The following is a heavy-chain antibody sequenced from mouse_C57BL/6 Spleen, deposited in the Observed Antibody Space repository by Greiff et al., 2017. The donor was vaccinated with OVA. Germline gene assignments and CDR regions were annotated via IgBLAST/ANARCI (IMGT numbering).Heavy chain of an antibody. CDR1: GYSITSGYY. CDR2: ISYDGSN. Sequence: EVKLEESGPGLVKPSQSLSLTCSVTGYSITSGYYWNWIRQFPGNKLEWMGYISYDGSNNYNPSLKNRISITRDTSKNQFFLKLNSVTTEDTATYYCAREGSNYFDDWGQGTTLTVSS. J-gene: IGHJ2*01. V-gene: IGHV3-6*01. CDR3: AREGSNYFDD.